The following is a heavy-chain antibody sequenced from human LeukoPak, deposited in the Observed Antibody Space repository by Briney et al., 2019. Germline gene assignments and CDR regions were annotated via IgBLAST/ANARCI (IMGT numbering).Heavy chain of an antibody. CDR3: ARHYGP. CDR1: GGSFSGYY. J-gene: IGHJ4*02. CDR2: INHSGST. V-gene: IGHV4-34*01. D-gene: IGHD3-16*01. Sequence: PSGTLSLTCAVYGGSFSGYYWSWIRQPPGKGLEWIGEINHSGSTNYNPSLKSRVTISVDTSKNQFSLKLNSVTATDTAVYYCARHYGPWGQGTLVTVSS.